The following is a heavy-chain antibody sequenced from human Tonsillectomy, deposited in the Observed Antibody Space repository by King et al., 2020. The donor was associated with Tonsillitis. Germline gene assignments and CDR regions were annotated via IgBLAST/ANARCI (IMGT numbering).Heavy chain of an antibody. J-gene: IGHJ6*03. CDR2: VYVSETT. V-gene: IGHV4-59*01. CDR1: GASISSYH. CDR3: ARDLRSFNRIGYDYYYMDV. Sequence: VQLQESGPGLVKPSETLSLTCTVSGASISSYHWSWIRQPPGKGLEWIGYVYVSETTSYNPSLKSRVTISLDTSKKQFSLKLRSVTAADTAVYYCARDLRSFNRIGYDYYYMDVWEKGPRSPSH. D-gene: IGHD3-16*02.